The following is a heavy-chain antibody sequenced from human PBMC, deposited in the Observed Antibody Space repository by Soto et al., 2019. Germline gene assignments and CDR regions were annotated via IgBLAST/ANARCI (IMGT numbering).Heavy chain of an antibody. Sequence: QLQLKESGPGLVKPSETLSLTCSVSGGSIDTDSYNWDWIRQPPGKGLEWIGTIYYSGSADYNPTPQSRVHIFRGHPQNQFFPKLTSGDRPGPACLFCAKIFWNGFCYRGHGTLVSISP. V-gene: IGHV4-39*01. D-gene: IGHD3-3*01. CDR3: AKIFWNGFCY. J-gene: IGHJ3*01. CDR1: GGSIDTDSYN. CDR2: IYYSGSA.